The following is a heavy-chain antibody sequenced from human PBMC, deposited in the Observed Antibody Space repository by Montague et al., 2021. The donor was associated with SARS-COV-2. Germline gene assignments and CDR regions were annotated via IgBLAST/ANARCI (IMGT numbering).Heavy chain of an antibody. V-gene: IGHV3-11*01. CDR2: ISASGTDI. Sequence: SLRLSYAASGFTFTDYFMFWSRQAPGKGLEWISYISASGTDIYYADSVXGRFTISRDNAKNSLYLQMNSLRAEDTAVYYCARDIHTSSREGVDVWGQGTTVTVSS. J-gene: IGHJ6*02. CDR3: ARDIHTSSREGVDV. D-gene: IGHD6-13*01. CDR1: GFTFTDYF.